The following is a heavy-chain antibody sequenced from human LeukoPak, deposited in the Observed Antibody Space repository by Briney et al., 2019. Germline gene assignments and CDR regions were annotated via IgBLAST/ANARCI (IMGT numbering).Heavy chain of an antibody. CDR2: INPNSGGT. CDR1: GGTFSSYA. Sequence: ASVKVSCKASGGTFSSYAISWVRQAPGQGLEWMGWINPNSGGTNYAQKFQGRVTMTRDTSISTAYMELSRLRSDDTAVYYCARGDTAMVTSRFDYWGQGTLVTVSS. D-gene: IGHD5-18*01. J-gene: IGHJ4*02. V-gene: IGHV1-2*02. CDR3: ARGDTAMVTSRFDY.